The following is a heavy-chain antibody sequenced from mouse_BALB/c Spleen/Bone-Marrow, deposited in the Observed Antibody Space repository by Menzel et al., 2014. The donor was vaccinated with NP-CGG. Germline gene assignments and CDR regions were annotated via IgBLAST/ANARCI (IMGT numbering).Heavy chain of an antibody. CDR1: GYSFTGYF. CDR2: INPYNGDT. Sequence: VQLKQSGPELVKPGASVKISCKASGYSFTGYFMNWVMQSHGKSLEWIGRINPYNGDTFYNQKFKGKATLTVDKSSSTAHMELRSLASEDSAVYYCARYGNYPYFDYWGQGTTPTVSS. V-gene: IGHV1-20*02. CDR3: ARYGNYPYFDY. J-gene: IGHJ2*01. D-gene: IGHD2-10*02.